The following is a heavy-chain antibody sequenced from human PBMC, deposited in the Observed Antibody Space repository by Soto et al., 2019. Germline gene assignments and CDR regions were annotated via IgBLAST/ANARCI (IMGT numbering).Heavy chain of an antibody. V-gene: IGHV5-51*01. D-gene: IGHD1-26*01. CDR1: GYSFARYW. CDR3: ARQVGSTPGYFDF. Sequence: ESLKISGKASGYSFARYWIGWVRQMPGEGLEWMAIIYPGDSDTRINPSFQGQVTISADESIDTAYLQFYTLKASDTAMYFCARQVGSTPGYFDFWAQGTLVTVS. J-gene: IGHJ4*02. CDR2: IYPGDSDT.